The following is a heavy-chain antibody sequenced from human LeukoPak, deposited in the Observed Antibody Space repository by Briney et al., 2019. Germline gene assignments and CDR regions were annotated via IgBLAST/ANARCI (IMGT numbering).Heavy chain of an antibody. J-gene: IGHJ6*02. CDR3: ARDPYCGGDCYERLNYYYYYGMDV. CDR1: GFTFSSYA. CDR2: ISYDGSNK. Sequence: PGRSLRLSCAASGFTFSSYAMHWVRQAPGKGLEWVAVISYDGSNKYYADSVKGRFTISRDNSKNTLYLQMNSLRAEDTAVYYCARDPYCGGDCYERLNYYYYYGMDVWGQGTTVTVSS. D-gene: IGHD2-21*02. V-gene: IGHV3-30*04.